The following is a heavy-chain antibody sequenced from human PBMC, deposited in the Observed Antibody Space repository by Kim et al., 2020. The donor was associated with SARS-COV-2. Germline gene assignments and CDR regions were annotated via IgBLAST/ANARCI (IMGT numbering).Heavy chain of an antibody. D-gene: IGHD2-15*01. CDR2: TYYSAST. Sequence: SETLSLTCTVSGGSISSSSYYWGWIRQPPGKGLEWIGSTYYSASTYYNPSLKRRATLSVDTSKNQSSLKLSSVTAADTAVYYCSRQDRDYSVRDNWFEP. J-gene: IGHJ5*02. CDR1: GGSISSSSYY. CDR3: SRQDRDYSVRDNWFEP. V-gene: IGHV4-39*01.